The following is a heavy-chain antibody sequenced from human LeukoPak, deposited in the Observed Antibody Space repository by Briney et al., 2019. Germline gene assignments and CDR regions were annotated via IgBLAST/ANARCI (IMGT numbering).Heavy chain of an antibody. CDR2: ISAYNGNT. V-gene: IGHV1-18*01. CDR3: ARDSGYCSGGSCFAGLDAFDI. CDR1: GYTFTSYG. J-gene: IGHJ3*02. D-gene: IGHD2-15*01. Sequence: TSVKVSCKASGYTFTSYGISWVRQAPGQGLEWMGWISAYNGNTNYAQKLQGRVTMTTDTSTSTAYMELRSLRSDDTAVYYCARDSGYCSGGSCFAGLDAFDIWGQGTMVTVSS.